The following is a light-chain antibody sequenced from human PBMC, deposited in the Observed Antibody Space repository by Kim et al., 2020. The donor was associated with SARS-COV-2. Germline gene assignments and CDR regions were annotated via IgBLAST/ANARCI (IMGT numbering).Light chain of an antibody. V-gene: IGKV1D-8*01. CDR1: QGISNS. Sequence: SASTGDRVTISCRMSQGISNSLAWYQQKPGKAPELLIYGASTLQSGVPSRFSGSGYGTDFTLTISSLQSEDFATYYCQQYYTFPYTFGQGTKLEI. CDR3: QQYYTFPYT. CDR2: GAS. J-gene: IGKJ2*01.